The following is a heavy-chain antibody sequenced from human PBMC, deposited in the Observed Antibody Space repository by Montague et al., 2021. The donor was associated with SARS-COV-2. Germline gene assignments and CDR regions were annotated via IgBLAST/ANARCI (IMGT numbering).Heavy chain of an antibody. Sequence: CAISGDSVSSNSVAWSWLRQSPSRGLEWLGRTYYRSKWYSDYAPSVRGRLTVNPDASKNEFSLELNYATPEDTAVYYCVRYSGWFYFDFWGQGTLVTVSS. CDR1: GDSVSSNSVA. CDR3: VRYSGWFYFDF. J-gene: IGHJ4*02. D-gene: IGHD6-19*01. V-gene: IGHV6-1*01. CDR2: TYYRSKWYS.